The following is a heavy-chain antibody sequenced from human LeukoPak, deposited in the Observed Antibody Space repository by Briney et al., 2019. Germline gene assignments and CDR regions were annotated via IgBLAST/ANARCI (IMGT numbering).Heavy chain of an antibody. CDR3: ARGPAGVELPIDY. V-gene: IGHV4-61*02. Sequence: SGTLSLTCTVSGASISTSDDYWSWIRQPAGKGLEWIGRIYTSGSTNYNPSLKSRVTISVDTSKNQFSLKLSSVTAADTAVYYCARGPAGVELPIDYWGQGTLVTVSS. CDR2: IYTSGST. J-gene: IGHJ4*02. CDR1: GASISTSDDY. D-gene: IGHD1-7*01.